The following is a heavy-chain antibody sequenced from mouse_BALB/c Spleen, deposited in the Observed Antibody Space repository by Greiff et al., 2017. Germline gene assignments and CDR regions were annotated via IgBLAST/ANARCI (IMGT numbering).Heavy chain of an antibody. V-gene: IGHV1-7*01. Sequence: QVQLQQSGAELAKPGASVKMSCKASGYTFTSYWMHWVKQRPGQGLEWIGYINPSTGYTEYNQKFKDKATLTADKSSSTAYMQLSSLTSEDSAVYYCARYGDYDPAWFAYWGQGTLVTVSA. J-gene: IGHJ3*01. CDR1: GYTFTSYW. CDR2: INPSTGYT. CDR3: ARYGDYDPAWFAY. D-gene: IGHD2-4*01.